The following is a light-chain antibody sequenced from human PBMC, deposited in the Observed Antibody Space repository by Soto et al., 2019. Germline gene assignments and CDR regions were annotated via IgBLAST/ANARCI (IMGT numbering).Light chain of an antibody. J-gene: IGKJ1*01. Sequence: DIQMTQSPSSLSTSVGDTVTITCRASQGIGKNLAWYQQKPGKVPKVLIYTASTLHSGVPSRFSGSGSGTDFTLTINSLQPEDVATYFCQKYDIVPWSFGQGTRVEI. CDR2: TAS. CDR1: QGIGKN. V-gene: IGKV1-27*01. CDR3: QKYDIVPWS.